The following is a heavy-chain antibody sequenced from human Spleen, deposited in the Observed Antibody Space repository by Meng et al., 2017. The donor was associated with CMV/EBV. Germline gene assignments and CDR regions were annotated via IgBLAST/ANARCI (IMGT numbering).Heavy chain of an antibody. Sequence: GILNSYAISWVRQAPGQGLEWMGGIIAIFGTANYAQKFQGRVTITTDESTSTVYMELSSLRSEDTAVYYCARNPNYYGSGSYGYFDYWGQGTLVTVSS. CDR3: ARNPNYYGSGSYGYFDY. J-gene: IGHJ4*02. D-gene: IGHD3-10*01. CDR1: GILNSYA. CDR2: IIAIFGTA. V-gene: IGHV1-69*05.